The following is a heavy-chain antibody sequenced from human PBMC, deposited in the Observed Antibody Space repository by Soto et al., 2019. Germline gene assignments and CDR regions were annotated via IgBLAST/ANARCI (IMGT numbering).Heavy chain of an antibody. Sequence: PSQTLSLTCAISGDSVSSNSAAWNWIRQSPSRGLERPGRTYYRSKWYNDYAVSVKSRITINPDTSKNQFSLQLNSVTPEDTAVYYCARDQRAVAGNYYYYGMDVWGQGTTVTVSS. V-gene: IGHV6-1*01. CDR2: TYYRSKWYN. CDR3: ARDQRAVAGNYYYYGMDV. CDR1: GDSVSSNSAA. J-gene: IGHJ6*02. D-gene: IGHD6-19*01.